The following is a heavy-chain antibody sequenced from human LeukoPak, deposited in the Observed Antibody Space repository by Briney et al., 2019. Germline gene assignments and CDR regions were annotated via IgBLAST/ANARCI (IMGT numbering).Heavy chain of an antibody. CDR1: GFTLSTYD. D-gene: IGHD3-16*01. V-gene: IGHV3-23*01. CDR3: AKDYAVGSIDY. J-gene: IGHJ4*02. CDR2: ISRSGEST. Sequence: GGSLRLSCAASGFTLSTYDMHWIRQAPGKGLEWVPSISRSGESTFYADSVRGRFTISRDNSKNTVSLQMESLRAEDTALYYCAKDYAVGSIDYWGQGTLVTVSS.